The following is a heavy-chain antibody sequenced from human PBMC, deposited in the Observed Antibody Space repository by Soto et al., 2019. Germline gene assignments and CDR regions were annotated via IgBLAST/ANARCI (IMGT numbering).Heavy chain of an antibody. J-gene: IGHJ6*02. CDR1: GGSISSGDYY. D-gene: IGHD5-18*01. CDR3: AREEGYSYGYEYYYYGMDV. Sequence: KTSETLSLTCTVSGGSISSGDYYWSWSRHPPGKGLEWIGYIYYSGSAYYNPSLKSRVTISVDTSKNQFSLKLSSVTAADTAVYYCAREEGYSYGYEYYYYGMDVWGQGTTVTVS. V-gene: IGHV4-30-4*01. CDR2: IYYSGSA.